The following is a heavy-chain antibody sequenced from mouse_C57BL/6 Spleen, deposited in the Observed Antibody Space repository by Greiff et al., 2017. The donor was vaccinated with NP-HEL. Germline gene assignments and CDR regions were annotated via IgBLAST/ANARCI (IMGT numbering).Heavy chain of an antibody. D-gene: IGHD4-1*02. CDR1: GYAFSSYW. Sequence: VQLQQSGAELVKPGASVKISCKASGYAFSSYWMNWVKQRPGKGLEWIGQIYPGDGDTNYKGKFKGKATLTADKSSSTAYMQLSSLTSEDSAVYFCARGGPTGTSWFAYWGQGTLVTVSA. CDR2: IYPGDGDT. J-gene: IGHJ3*01. CDR3: ARGGPTGTSWFAY. V-gene: IGHV1-80*01.